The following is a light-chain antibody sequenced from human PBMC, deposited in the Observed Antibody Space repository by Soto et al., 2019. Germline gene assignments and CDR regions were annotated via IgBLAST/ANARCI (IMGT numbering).Light chain of an antibody. CDR3: SSYTSSSTLGV. Sequence: QSVLTQPASVSGSPGQSITISCTGTSSDVGGYNYVSWYQQHPGKAPKLMIYDVSYRPSGVSNRLSGSKSGNTASLTISGLHAEDEADYYCSSYTSSSTLGVFGTGTKVTVL. V-gene: IGLV2-14*01. CDR1: SSDVGGYNY. CDR2: DVS. J-gene: IGLJ1*01.